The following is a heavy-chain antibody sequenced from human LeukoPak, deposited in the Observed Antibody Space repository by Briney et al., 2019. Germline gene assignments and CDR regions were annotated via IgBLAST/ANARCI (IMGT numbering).Heavy chain of an antibody. Sequence: ASVKVSCKASGYTFTSYDINWVRQATGQGLEWMGWMNPNSGNTGYAQKFQGRVTMTTDTSTSTAYMELRSLRSDDTAVYYCARSSRYYYGSGSPRRVDYWGQGTLVTVSS. D-gene: IGHD3-10*01. J-gene: IGHJ4*02. CDR3: ARSSRYYYGSGSPRRVDY. CDR2: MNPNSGNT. V-gene: IGHV1-8*01. CDR1: GYTFTSYD.